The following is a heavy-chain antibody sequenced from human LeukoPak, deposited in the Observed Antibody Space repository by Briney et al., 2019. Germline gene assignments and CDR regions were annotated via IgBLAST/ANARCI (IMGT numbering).Heavy chain of an antibody. CDR1: GGSISSGGYY. Sequence: PSETLSLTCTVSGGSISSGGYYWSWIRQHPGKGLEWTGYIYYSGSTYYNPSLKSRVTISVDTSKNQFSLKLSSVTAADTAVYYCASAYYYENWFDPWGQGTLVTVSS. CDR3: ASAYYYENWFDP. V-gene: IGHV4-31*03. CDR2: IYYSGST. D-gene: IGHD3-16*01. J-gene: IGHJ5*02.